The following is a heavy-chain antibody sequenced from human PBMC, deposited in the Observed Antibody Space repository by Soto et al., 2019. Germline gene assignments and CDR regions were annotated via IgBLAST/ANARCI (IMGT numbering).Heavy chain of an antibody. J-gene: IGHJ3*01. Sequence: GGSLRLSCAASGFTFSNYWMDWVRQAPGKGLLWVSRINSDGTTSNYADSVKGRFTISRGNAKNTLYLQINNLRVEDTAVYHCAVSWGSGAVDFWGQGTMVTVSS. D-gene: IGHD7-27*01. V-gene: IGHV3-74*01. CDR2: INSDGTTS. CDR1: GFTFSNYW. CDR3: AVSWGSGAVDF.